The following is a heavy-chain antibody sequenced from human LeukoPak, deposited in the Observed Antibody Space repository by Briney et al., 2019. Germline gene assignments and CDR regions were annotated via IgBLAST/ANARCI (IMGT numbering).Heavy chain of an antibody. CDR1: GFSFSAYG. V-gene: IGHV3-74*01. J-gene: IGHJ4*02. Sequence: PGGSLRLSCAGSGFSFSAYGMHWVRHLPAKGGVWVSRINSDRSSISYGDSVKGRFTISRDNAKNTLSLHMNTLSPEDTAVYYCAEIRASYDCSDHWGQGTLVTVSS. CDR2: INSDRSSI. D-gene: IGHD2-21*02. CDR3: AEIRASYDCSDH.